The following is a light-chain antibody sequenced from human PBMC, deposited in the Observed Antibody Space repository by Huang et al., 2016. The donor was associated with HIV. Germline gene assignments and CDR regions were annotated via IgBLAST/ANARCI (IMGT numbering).Light chain of an antibody. CDR3: MQALQTPRT. CDR2: LRS. V-gene: IGKV2-28*01. J-gene: IGKJ1*01. Sequence: DIVMTQSPLSLPVTPGEPASISCRSSQSLLHSNGYNYLDWYLQKPGQSPQLLIYLRSNRASGVPDRFIGSGSDTDFTLKNSRVEAEDVGVYYCMQALQTPRTFGQGTKVEIK. CDR1: QSLLHSNGYNY.